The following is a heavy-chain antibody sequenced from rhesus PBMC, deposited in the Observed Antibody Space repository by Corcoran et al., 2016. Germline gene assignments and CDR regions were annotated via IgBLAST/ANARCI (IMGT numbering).Heavy chain of an antibody. CDR2: IYGSSTST. J-gene: IGHJ4*01. D-gene: IGHD3-3*01. V-gene: IGHV4S10*01. CDR3: AREPLQYLDWLSEYYFDY. Sequence: QVQLQESGPGVVKPSETLSLTCAVSGGSISDSYRWSWIRQPPGKGLEWIGYIYGSSTSTNYNPSLKSRVTISKDTSKNQFSLKLSSVTAADTAVYYCAREPLQYLDWLSEYYFDYWGQGVLVTVSS. CDR1: GGSISDSYR.